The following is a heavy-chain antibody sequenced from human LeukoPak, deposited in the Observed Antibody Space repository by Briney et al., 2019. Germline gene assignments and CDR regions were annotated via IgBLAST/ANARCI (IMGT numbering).Heavy chain of an antibody. CDR3: AKNQGQWLVPVDD. D-gene: IGHD6-19*01. CDR1: GFTFSNYA. Sequence: GGSLGLSCAASGFTFSNYAMSWVRQAPGKGLEWVSSMSGSGGSTYYADSVKGRFTTSRDNSKNTLYLQMNNLRAEDTALYYCAKNQGQWLVPVDDFGQGTLAIVSS. CDR2: MSGSGGST. J-gene: IGHJ4*02. V-gene: IGHV3-23*01.